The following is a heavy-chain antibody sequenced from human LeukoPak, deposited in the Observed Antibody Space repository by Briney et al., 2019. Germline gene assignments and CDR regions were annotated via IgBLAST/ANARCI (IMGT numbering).Heavy chain of an antibody. D-gene: IGHD3-22*01. CDR2: ISRNGGSS. V-gene: IGHV3-20*04. Sequence: GGSLRLSCVASGFTFDEYGMTWVRQAPGKGLEWVSGISRNGGSSGYADSVKGRFTISRDNAKNSLYLQMNSLRAEDTAVYYCARGYSYYYDSSGYPYYFDYWGQGTLVTVSS. CDR3: ARGYSYYYDSSGYPYYFDY. CDR1: GFTFDEYG. J-gene: IGHJ4*02.